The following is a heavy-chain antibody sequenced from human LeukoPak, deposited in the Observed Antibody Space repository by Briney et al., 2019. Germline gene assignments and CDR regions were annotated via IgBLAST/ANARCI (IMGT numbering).Heavy chain of an antibody. D-gene: IGHD6-19*01. J-gene: IGHJ4*02. CDR3: ARILDSAWGELGY. V-gene: IGHV3-30*02. CDR1: GFTFSSYG. Sequence: GRSLRLSCAGSGFTFSSYGMHWVRQAPGKGLEWMAFIRSDGSNKYYADSVKGRFTISRDNSKNTLYLQMNSLRADDTAVYYCARILDSAWGELGYWGQGTLVTVSS. CDR2: IRSDGSNK.